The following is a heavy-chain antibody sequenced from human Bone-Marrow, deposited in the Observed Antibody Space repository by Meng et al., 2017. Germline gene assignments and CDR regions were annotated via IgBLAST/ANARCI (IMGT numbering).Heavy chain of an antibody. V-gene: IGHV4-4*03. CDR2: IYHSGST. CDR3: ASFPPPGKQWLVTDY. CDR1: GGSISSSNW. Sequence: QVQLQESGPGLVKPPGTLSLTCAVSGGSISSSNWWSWVRQLPGKGLEWIGEIYHSGSTNYNPSLKSRVTISVDKSKNQFSLKLSSVTAADTAVYYCASFPPPGKQWLVTDYWGQGTLVTVSS. J-gene: IGHJ4*02. D-gene: IGHD6-19*01.